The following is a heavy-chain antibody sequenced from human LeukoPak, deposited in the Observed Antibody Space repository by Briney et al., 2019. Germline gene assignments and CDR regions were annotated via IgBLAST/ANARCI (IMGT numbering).Heavy chain of an antibody. V-gene: IGHV1-8*01. J-gene: IGHJ4*02. Sequence: ASVKVSCKASGYTFTSYDINWVRQATGQGLEWMGWMNPNSGNTGYAQKFQGRVTMTRNTSISTAYMELSSLRSEDTAVYYCARGWEGYCSAGSCYFFDYWGQGTLVTVSS. CDR2: MNPNSGNT. D-gene: IGHD2-15*01. CDR1: GYTFTSYD. CDR3: ARGWEGYCSAGSCYFFDY.